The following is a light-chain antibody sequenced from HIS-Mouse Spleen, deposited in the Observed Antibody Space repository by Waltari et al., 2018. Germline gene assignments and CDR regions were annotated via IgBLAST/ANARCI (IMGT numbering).Light chain of an antibody. CDR3: YSTDSSGNHRV. CDR1: ALPKKY. CDR2: EDS. J-gene: IGLJ2*01. V-gene: IGLV3-10*01. Sequence: SYELTQPPSVSVSPGQTARITCPGDALPKKYAYWYQQKSGLAPVLVIYEDSKRPSGIPERFSGSSSGTMATLTISGAQVEDEADYYCYSTDSSGNHRVFGGGTKLTVL.